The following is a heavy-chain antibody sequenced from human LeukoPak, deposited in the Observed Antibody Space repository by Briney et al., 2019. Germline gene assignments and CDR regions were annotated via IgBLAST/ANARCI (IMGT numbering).Heavy chain of an antibody. V-gene: IGHV4-38-2*02. D-gene: IGHD6-13*01. J-gene: IGHJ1*01. Sequence: SETLSLTCTVSGYSISSGYYWGWIRQPPGKGLEWIGSIYHSGSTYYNPSLKSRVTISVDTSKNQFSLKLSSVTAADTAVYYCARESPRYSSSWYINGLKYFQHWGQGTLVTVSS. CDR1: GYSISSGYY. CDR3: ARESPRYSSSWYINGLKYFQH. CDR2: IYHSGST.